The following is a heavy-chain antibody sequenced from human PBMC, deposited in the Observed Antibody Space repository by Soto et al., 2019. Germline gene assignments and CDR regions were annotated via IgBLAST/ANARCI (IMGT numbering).Heavy chain of an antibody. CDR3: ARAVFVPAAEWINWFDP. V-gene: IGHV3-21*01. CDR1: GFTFSSYS. J-gene: IGHJ5*02. Sequence: EVQLVESGGGLVKPGGSLRLSCAASGFTFSSYSMNWVRQAPGKGLEWVSSISSSSSYIYYADSVKGRFTISRDNAKNSLYLQMNSLRAEDTAVYYCARAVFVPAAEWINWFDPWGQGTLVTVSS. D-gene: IGHD2-2*01. CDR2: ISSSSSYI.